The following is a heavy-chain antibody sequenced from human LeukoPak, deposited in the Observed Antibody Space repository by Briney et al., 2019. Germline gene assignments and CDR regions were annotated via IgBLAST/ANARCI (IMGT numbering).Heavy chain of an antibody. CDR2: IYYSGST. V-gene: IGHV4-59*02. Sequence: SETLSLSCTVSGGSVRSYYWSWIRQPPGKGLEWIGYIYYSGSTNYNPSLKSRVTISVDTSKNQFSLKLSSVTAADTAVYYCARGSKKALDPWGQGTLVTVSS. CDR1: GGSVRSYY. CDR3: ARGSKKALDP. J-gene: IGHJ5*02.